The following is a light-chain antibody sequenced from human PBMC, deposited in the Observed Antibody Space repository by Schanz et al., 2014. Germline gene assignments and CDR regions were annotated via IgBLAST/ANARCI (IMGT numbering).Light chain of an antibody. J-gene: IGLJ3*02. CDR3: SSSPSSSTLV. Sequence: QSALTQPRSVSGSPGQSVTISCTGTSSDVGGYNYVSWYQQHPGKAPKLMIYDVSKRPSGVPDRFSGSKSGNTASLTISGLQAEDEGDYYCSSSPSSSTLVFGAGTKVTVL. CDR2: DVS. V-gene: IGLV2-11*01. CDR1: SSDVGGYNY.